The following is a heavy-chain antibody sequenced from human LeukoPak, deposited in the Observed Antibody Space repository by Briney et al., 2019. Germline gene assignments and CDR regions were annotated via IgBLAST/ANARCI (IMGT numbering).Heavy chain of an antibody. D-gene: IGHD3-16*02. CDR3: ARQSYVWGSYRPDDAFDI. CDR2: ISAYNGST. CDR1: GYTFTRYG. V-gene: IGHV1-18*01. J-gene: IGHJ3*02. Sequence: ASVKVSCKASGYTFTRYGISWVRQAPGQGLEWMGWISAYNGSTNYAQKLQGRVIMTTDTSTSTAYMELRSLRSDDTAVYYCARQSYVWGSYRPDDAFDIWGQGTMVTVSS.